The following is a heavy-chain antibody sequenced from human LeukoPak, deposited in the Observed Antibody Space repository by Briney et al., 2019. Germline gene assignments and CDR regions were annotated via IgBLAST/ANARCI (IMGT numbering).Heavy chain of an antibody. CDR3: AKLVGATED. J-gene: IGHJ4*02. CDR2: ISGSGGST. V-gene: IGHV3-23*01. D-gene: IGHD1-26*01. CDR1: XFXFSSYA. Sequence: XLRLXXXASXFXFSSYAMSWVRQAPGKGLEWVSAISGSGGSTYYADSVRGRFTISRDNSKNTMYLQMNRLRAEDTGVYYFAKLVGATEDWGQGTLVTVSS.